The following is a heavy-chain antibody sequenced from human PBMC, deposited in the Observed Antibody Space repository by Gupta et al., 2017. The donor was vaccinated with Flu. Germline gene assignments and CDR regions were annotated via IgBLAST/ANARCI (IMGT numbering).Heavy chain of an antibody. CDR2: VYYRGTT. CDR3: VGVCSSTNCPRNTFDM. J-gene: IGHJ3*02. Sequence: QTPGKGLGWIGTVYYRGTTYYTPSLNSRVTISLDMSKNQFSLRLSSVTAADTAVYYCVGVCSSTNCPRNTFDMWGLGTMVTVSS. D-gene: IGHD2-2*01. V-gene: IGHV4-39*01.